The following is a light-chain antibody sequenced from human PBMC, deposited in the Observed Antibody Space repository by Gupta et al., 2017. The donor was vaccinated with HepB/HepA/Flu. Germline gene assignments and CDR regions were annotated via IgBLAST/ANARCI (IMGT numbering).Light chain of an antibody. J-gene: IGLJ2*01. CDR1: SSNIGNNA. V-gene: IGLV1-36*01. CDR3: AAWDDSLNGVG. Sequence: QSVLTQPPSVSEAPRQRVTISCSGSSSNIGNNAVNWYQQLPGKAPKLLIYYDDLLPSGVSDRFSGSKSGTSDSLAIRGLQSEDEAEYYGAAWDDSLNGVGLGGGTQLPV. CDR2: YDD.